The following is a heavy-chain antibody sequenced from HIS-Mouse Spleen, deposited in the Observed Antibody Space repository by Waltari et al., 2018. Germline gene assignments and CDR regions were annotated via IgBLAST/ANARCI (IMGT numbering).Heavy chain of an antibody. J-gene: IGHJ3*02. CDR1: GFTFRTAW. CDR3: TTELLWFGELAAFDI. V-gene: IGHV3-15*01. Sequence: EVQLVESGGGLVKPGGSLSLSCSASGFTFRTAWMRWVHQAPGKGLEWVGRIKSKTDGGTTDYAAPVKGRFTISRDDSKNTLYLQMNSLKTEDTAVYYCTTELLWFGELAAFDIWGQGTMVTVSS. CDR2: IKSKTDGGTT. D-gene: IGHD3-10*01.